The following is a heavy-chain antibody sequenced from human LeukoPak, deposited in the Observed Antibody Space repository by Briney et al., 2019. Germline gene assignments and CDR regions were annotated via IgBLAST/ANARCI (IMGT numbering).Heavy chain of an antibody. D-gene: IGHD4-17*01. J-gene: IGHJ4*02. V-gene: IGHV3-7*01. CDR1: GFTFSSYS. CDR2: IKQDGSEK. CDR3: ARTDYGDYVSDGYYFDY. Sequence: GGSLRLSCAASGFTFSSYSMNWVRQAPGKGLEWVANIKQDGSEKYYVDSVKGRFTISRDNAKNSLYLQMNSLRAEDTAVYYCARTDYGDYVSDGYYFDYWGQGTLVTVSS.